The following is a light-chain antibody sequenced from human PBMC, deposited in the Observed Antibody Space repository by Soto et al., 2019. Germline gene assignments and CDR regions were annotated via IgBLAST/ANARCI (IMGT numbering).Light chain of an antibody. V-gene: IGLV9-49*02. CDR3: GAEDGSGSNIVFV. CDR1: SDYSDYK. CDR2: VGTGGSVG. Sequence: QPVLTQAPSASASLGTSVTLTCTLNSDYSDYKVDWYQQRPGKGPRFVMRVGTGGSVGFKGIDISDRFSVSGSGLNRYLTITNIQEEDESDYYCGAEDGSGSNIVFVFGGGTKLTVL. J-gene: IGLJ2*01.